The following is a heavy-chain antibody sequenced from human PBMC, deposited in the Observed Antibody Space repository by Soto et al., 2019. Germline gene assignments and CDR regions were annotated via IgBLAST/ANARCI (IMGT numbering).Heavy chain of an antibody. CDR1: VFTVGDSY. J-gene: IGHJ5*02. Sequence: GGSLRVSGAGSVFTVGDSYMSWMRQAPGKGLEWLSYISPGSRYPAYADSVKGRFTISRDNAKRSLYLQMMSLTAEDTAIYYCVRGGGGGLFDPWGQGTMVTVSS. CDR3: VRGGGGGLFDP. V-gene: IGHV3-11*06. D-gene: IGHD2-15*01. CDR2: ISPGSRYP.